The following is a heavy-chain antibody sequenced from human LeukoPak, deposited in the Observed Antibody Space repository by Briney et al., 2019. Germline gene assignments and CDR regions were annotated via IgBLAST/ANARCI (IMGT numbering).Heavy chain of an antibody. V-gene: IGHV3-21*01. D-gene: IGHD3-22*01. J-gene: IGHJ3*01. CDR1: GFTFSDYS. CDR3: ARTLYESSGYRRNVFDV. CDR2: ITSGSSFI. Sequence: SGGSLRLSCAASGFTFSDYSVNWVRQAPGKGLEWVSSITSGSSFIYYADSVKGRFTISRDNARNSLYLQMNSLRADDTAIYYCARTLYESSGYRRNVFDVWGQGTMVIVSS.